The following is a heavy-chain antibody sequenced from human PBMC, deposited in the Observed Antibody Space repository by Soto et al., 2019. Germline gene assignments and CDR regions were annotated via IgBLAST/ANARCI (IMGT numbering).Heavy chain of an antibody. CDR2: IYYSGST. CDR3: ASSHCSSTSCYAFDI. CDR1: GGSISSYY. D-gene: IGHD2-2*01. V-gene: IGHV4-59*08. Sequence: SETLSLTCTVSGGSISSYYWSWIRQPPGKGLEWIGYIYYSGSTNYNPSLKSRVTISVDTSKNQFSLKLSSVTAADTAVYYGASSHCSSTSCYAFDIWGQGTMVTVSS. J-gene: IGHJ3*02.